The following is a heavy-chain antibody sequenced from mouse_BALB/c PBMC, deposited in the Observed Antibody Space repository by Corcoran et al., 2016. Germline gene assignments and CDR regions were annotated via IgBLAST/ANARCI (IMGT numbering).Heavy chain of an antibody. J-gene: IGHJ3*01. CDR3: ARGMITTAWAY. CDR1: GYTFTSYV. V-gene: IGHV1S136*01. Sequence: EVQLQQSGPELVKPGASVKMSCKASGYTFTSYVMHWVKQKPGQGLEWIGYINPYNDGTKYNEKFKGKATLTSDKSSSTAYMELSSLTSEDSAVYYCARGMITTAWAYWGQGTLVTVSA. D-gene: IGHD2-4*01. CDR2: INPYNDGT.